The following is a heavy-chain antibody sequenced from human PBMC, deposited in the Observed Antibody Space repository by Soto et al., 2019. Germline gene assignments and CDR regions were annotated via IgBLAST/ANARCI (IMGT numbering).Heavy chain of an antibody. CDR1: GFTLRRNW. D-gene: IGHD3-10*01. J-gene: IGHJ4*01. CDR3: ARASEYCSGSSVNHYLHC. CDR2: IHTDDSEK. Sequence: PAWSMRLSCAASGFTLRRNWMSWASHPQGDGMEGLAPIHTDDSEKKFVDSVKGRFTVSRDNATNSLYLQMDSVRVEDRAVFSCARASEYCSGSSVNHYLHCWGRGTLVTVSS. V-gene: IGHV3-7*01.